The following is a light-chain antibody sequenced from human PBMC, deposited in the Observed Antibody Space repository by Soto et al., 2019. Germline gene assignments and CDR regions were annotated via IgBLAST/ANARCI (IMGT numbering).Light chain of an antibody. CDR1: SSNTGSNP. Sequence: QSVLTQPPSASGPPGQRVTISCSESSSNTGSNPVSWYQRLPGTAPKLLIHSNDQRPSGVPDRFSGSKSGTSASLAISGLQSEDEADYYCATWDDSLNGHVVFGGGTKVTVL. CDR2: SND. V-gene: IGLV1-44*01. CDR3: ATWDDSLNGHVV. J-gene: IGLJ2*01.